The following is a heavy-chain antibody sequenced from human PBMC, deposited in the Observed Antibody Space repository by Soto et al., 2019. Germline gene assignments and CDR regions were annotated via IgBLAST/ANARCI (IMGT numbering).Heavy chain of an antibody. J-gene: IGHJ5*02. CDR3: ARDLSYGGWFDP. Sequence: SETLSLTCTVSGDSISSGDYYWSWIRQPPGKGLEWIGCIYYSGNTYYNPSLKRRFSISVDTSKNQFSLQLSSVTVADTAVYYCARDLSYGGWFDPWGQGTLVTVSS. CDR2: IYYSGNT. V-gene: IGHV4-30-4*01. D-gene: IGHD4-17*01. CDR1: GDSISSGDYY.